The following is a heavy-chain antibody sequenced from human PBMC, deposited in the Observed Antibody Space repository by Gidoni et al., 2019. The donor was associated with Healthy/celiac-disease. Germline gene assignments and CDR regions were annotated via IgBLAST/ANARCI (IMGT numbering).Heavy chain of an antibody. J-gene: IGHJ4*02. CDR2: IKQEGSEK. CDR1: GFTFVRYW. D-gene: IGHD3-10*01. V-gene: IGHV3-7*01. CDR3: ARLVQPLWFGQHGRDDY. Sequence: EVQLVESGGGLVQPGGSLSLSCAASGFTFVRYWMSWVRQAPGKGLEWVANIKQEGSEKYYVDSVKGRFTISRDNAKNSLYLQMNSLRAEDTAVYYCARLVQPLWFGQHGRDDYWGQGTLVTVSS.